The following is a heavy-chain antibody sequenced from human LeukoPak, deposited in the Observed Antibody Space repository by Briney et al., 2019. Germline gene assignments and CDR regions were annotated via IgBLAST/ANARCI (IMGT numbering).Heavy chain of an antibody. CDR2: MNPNSGNT. Sequence: ASVKVSCKASGYSFTSHDINWVRQATGQGLEWMGWMNPNSGNTGYAQKFQVRVTMTRNTSISTAYLELSSLGSEDTAMYYCASALKRGSAGTLIDHWGQGTLVTVSS. CDR1: GYSFTSHD. J-gene: IGHJ4*02. V-gene: IGHV1-8*01. D-gene: IGHD6-13*01. CDR3: ASALKRGSAGTLIDH.